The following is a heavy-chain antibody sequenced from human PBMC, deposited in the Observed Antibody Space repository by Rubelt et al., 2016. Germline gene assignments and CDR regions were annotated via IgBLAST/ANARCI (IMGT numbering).Heavy chain of an antibody. J-gene: IGHJ6*01. Sequence: QLQLQESGPGLVKPSETLSLTCTVSGGSISSSSYYWGWIRQPPGKGLEWIGSIYYSGSTNYNPSPKSRVTISVDTSKNQFSLKLSSVTAADTAVYYCAGGRRDYGGNRRNYYYYGMDV. CDR3: AGGRRDYGGNRRNYYYYGMDV. V-gene: IGHV4-39*07. D-gene: IGHD4-23*01. CDR2: IYYSGST. CDR1: GGSISSSSYY.